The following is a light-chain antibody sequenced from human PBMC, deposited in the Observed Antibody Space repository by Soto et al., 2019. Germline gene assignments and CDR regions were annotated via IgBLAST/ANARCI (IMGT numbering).Light chain of an antibody. CDR1: HRVSSY. V-gene: IGKV3-11*01. CDR2: DAS. Sequence: VFFAQSPGTLSLSRGERATLSCRASHRVSSYLAWYQQKPGQAPRLLIYDASNRATGIPARFSGSGSGTDFTLTISSLEPEDFAVYYCQQRSNWPVTFGQGTKVDIK. CDR3: QQRSNWPVT. J-gene: IGKJ1*01.